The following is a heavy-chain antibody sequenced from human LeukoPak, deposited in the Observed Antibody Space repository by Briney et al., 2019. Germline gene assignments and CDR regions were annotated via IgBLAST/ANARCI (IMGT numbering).Heavy chain of an antibody. Sequence: VASVKVSCKASGYTFTSYGISWVRQAPGQGLEWMGWISAYNGNTNYAQKFQGRVTMTRDTSISTAYMELSRLRSDDTAVYYCARDFNGGSGSYYYYYYYMDVWGKGTTVTISS. J-gene: IGHJ6*03. CDR3: ARDFNGGSGSYYYYYYYMDV. V-gene: IGHV1-18*01. D-gene: IGHD3-10*01. CDR1: GYTFTSYG. CDR2: ISAYNGNT.